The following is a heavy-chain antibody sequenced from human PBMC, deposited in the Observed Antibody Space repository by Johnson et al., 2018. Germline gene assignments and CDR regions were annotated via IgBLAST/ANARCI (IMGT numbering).Heavy chain of an antibody. CDR3: ARGGDFQY. CDR2: YNSNT. V-gene: IGHV1-18*01. J-gene: IGHJ1*01. Sequence: YNSNTNYAQKVRDRVTMTTDTSTTTAYMELRSLRSDDTAVYYCARGGDFQYWGQGPLVTVSS.